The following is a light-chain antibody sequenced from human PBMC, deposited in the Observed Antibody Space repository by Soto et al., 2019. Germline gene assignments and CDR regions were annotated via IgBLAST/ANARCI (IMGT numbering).Light chain of an antibody. J-gene: IGKJ1*01. V-gene: IGKV3D-15*01. CDR1: QSVRRN. CDR3: QQYNNWPPWT. Sequence: IVMTQSPYTLSVSPGESATLSCRASQSVRRNLAWYQQKPGQAPRLLINDASCRATGIPDRFSGSGSGAEFTLTISSLQSEDFAVYYCQQYNNWPPWTFGQGTKVDI. CDR2: DAS.